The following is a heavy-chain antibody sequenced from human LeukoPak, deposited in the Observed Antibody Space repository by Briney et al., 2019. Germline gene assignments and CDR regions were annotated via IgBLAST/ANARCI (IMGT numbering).Heavy chain of an antibody. D-gene: IGHD1-14*01. V-gene: IGHV3-23*01. J-gene: IGHJ6*02. CDR3: AKDVDRGYYYYYGMDV. Sequence: GASLRLSCAASGFTFSSYAMSWVRQAPGKGLEWVSAISGSGGSTYHADSVKGRFTISRDNSKNTLYLQMNSLRAEDTAVYYCAKDVDRGYYYYYGMDVWGQGTTVTVSS. CDR1: GFTFSSYA. CDR2: ISGSGGST.